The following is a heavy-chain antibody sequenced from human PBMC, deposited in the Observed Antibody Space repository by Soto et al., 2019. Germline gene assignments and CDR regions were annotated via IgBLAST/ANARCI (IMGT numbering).Heavy chain of an antibody. CDR3: ARMYSSGSGWFHP. D-gene: IGHD6-19*01. CDR1: GYSITAGGYY. J-gene: IGHJ5*02. V-gene: IGHV4-31*03. Sequence: LSLTCFVSGYSITAGGYYWSWIRHHPGKGLEWIGSFYSSGSIIYNPSLRSRVSISGDTSSNQFSMSLTSVTAADTARYYCARMYSSGSGWFHPWGQGTLVTVSS. CDR2: FYSSGSI.